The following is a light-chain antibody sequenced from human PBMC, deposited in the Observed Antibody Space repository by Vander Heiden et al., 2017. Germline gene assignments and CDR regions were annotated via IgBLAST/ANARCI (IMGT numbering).Light chain of an antibody. CDR3: HQDYNYPLT. V-gene: IGKV1-6*01. CDR1: QGIRND. J-gene: IGKJ1*01. CDR2: AAS. Sequence: AIKMNQSPSSLSASVGDRVTITCRASQGIRNDLGWYQQKPGKAPKLLIYAASSLHSGVPARFSGSGSGTDFTLTISSLQPEDFATYYCHQDYNYPLTFGHGTKVDIK.